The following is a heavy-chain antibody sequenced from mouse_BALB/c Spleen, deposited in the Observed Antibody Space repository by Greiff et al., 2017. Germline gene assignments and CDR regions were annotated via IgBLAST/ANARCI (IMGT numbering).Heavy chain of an antibody. CDR1: GFNIKDTY. V-gene: IGHV14-3*02. J-gene: IGHJ4*01. D-gene: IGHD2-10*01. Sequence: EVQVVESGAELVKPGASVKLSCTASGFNIKDTYMHWVKQRPEQGLEWIGRIDPANGNTKYDPKFQGKATITADTSSNTAYLQLSSLTSEDTAVYYCARKTSTYYGNEHAMDYWGQGTSVTVSS. CDR2: IDPANGNT. CDR3: ARKTSTYYGNEHAMDY.